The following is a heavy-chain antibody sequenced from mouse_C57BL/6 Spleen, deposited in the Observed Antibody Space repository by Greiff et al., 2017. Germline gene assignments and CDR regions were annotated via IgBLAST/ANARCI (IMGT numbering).Heavy chain of an antibody. CDR1: GFTFSSYA. Sequence: EVQLVESGGGLVKPGGSLKLSCAASGFTFSSYAMSWVRQTPEKRLEWVATISDGGSYTYYPDNVKGRFTISRDNAKNNLYLQMSHLKSEDTAMYYCARRSSQYYYAMDYWGQGTSVTVSS. V-gene: IGHV5-4*01. CDR2: ISDGGSYT. J-gene: IGHJ4*01. D-gene: IGHD1-1*01. CDR3: ARRSSQYYYAMDY.